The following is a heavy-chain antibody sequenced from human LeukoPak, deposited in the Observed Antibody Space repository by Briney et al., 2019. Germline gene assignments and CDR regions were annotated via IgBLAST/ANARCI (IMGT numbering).Heavy chain of an antibody. CDR2: IYTSGST. Sequence: SQTLSLTCTVSGGSISSGSYYWSWIRLPAGKGLEWIGRIYTSGSTNYNPSLKSRVTISVDTSKNQFSLKLSSVTAADTAVHYCARERPDENYYYYMDVWGKGTTVTVSS. J-gene: IGHJ6*03. V-gene: IGHV4-61*02. CDR1: GGSISSGSYY. CDR3: ARERPDENYYYYMDV.